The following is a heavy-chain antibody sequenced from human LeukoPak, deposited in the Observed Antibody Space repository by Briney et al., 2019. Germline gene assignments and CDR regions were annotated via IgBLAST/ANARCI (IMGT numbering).Heavy chain of an antibody. CDR3: AKDLGIAAAGTGFS. J-gene: IGHJ3*01. D-gene: IGHD6-13*01. V-gene: IGHV3-30*02. Sequence: PGGSLRLSCAASGFPLSSYAMSWVRQAPGKGLEWVAFIRYDGSNKYYADSVKGRSTISRDNSKNTLYLQMNSLRAEDTAVYYCAKDLGIAAAGTGFSWGQGTMVTVSS. CDR2: IRYDGSNK. CDR1: GFPLSSYA.